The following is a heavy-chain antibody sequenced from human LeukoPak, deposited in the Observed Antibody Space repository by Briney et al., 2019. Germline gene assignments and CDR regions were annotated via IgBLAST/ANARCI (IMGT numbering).Heavy chain of an antibody. Sequence: GGSLRLSCAASGFTFSSFWMNWVRHTPGKGLEWVANIEGDGSEKNYMDSVRGRFTISRDNAKKSLHLQMNSLRAEDTGVYYCAGGSGWLIDYWGQGTLVTVSS. J-gene: IGHJ4*02. CDR2: IEGDGSEK. D-gene: IGHD6-19*01. CDR3: AGGSGWLIDY. V-gene: IGHV3-7*03. CDR1: GFTFSSFW.